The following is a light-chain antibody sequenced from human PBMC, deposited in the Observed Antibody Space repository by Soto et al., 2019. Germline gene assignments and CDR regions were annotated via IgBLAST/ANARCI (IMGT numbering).Light chain of an antibody. CDR1: QGISND. CDR3: LQQYVYPFP. J-gene: IGKJ3*01. CDR2: AAS. Sequence: AIQMTQSPSSLSASVGDRVTITCRASQGISNDLDWFQQKPGKAPKLLIYAASNLQSGVPARVSGSGSVTDLTLTISSFQPEDVAPNYCLQQYVYPFPFGPGNNVHIK. V-gene: IGKV1-6*01.